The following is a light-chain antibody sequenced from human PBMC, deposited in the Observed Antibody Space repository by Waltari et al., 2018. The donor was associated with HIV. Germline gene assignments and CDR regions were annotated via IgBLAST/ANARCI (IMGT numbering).Light chain of an antibody. CDR2: LNNDGSH. CDR3: QTWDTGIII. Sequence: QPVVTQSPSAAASLGASVKLTCTLSSGHSDYAIAWTQQHPQKGLRYLMRLNNDGSHYKGDGIPDRFSGSSSGAERYLIISSLQSGDEADYYCQTWDTGIIIFGGGTKLTVL. J-gene: IGLJ2*01. V-gene: IGLV4-69*01. CDR1: SGHSDYA.